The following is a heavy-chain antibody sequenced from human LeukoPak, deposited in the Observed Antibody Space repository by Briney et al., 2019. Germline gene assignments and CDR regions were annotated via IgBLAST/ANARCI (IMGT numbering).Heavy chain of an antibody. CDR2: ISSSSNYM. CDR1: GFIFSRYS. CDR3: AKWRLARFGELGSHSGY. Sequence: GGSLRLSCAASGFIFSRYSMNWVRQTPGRGLEWVASISSSSNYMYYADSVKGRFTISRDNSKNTLYLQMNSLRAEDTAVYYCAKWRLARFGELGSHSGYWGQGTLVTVSS. D-gene: IGHD3-10*01. J-gene: IGHJ4*02. V-gene: IGHV3-21*04.